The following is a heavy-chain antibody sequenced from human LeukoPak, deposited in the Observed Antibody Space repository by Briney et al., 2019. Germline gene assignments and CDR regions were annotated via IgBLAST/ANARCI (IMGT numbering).Heavy chain of an antibody. J-gene: IGHJ4*02. V-gene: IGHV3-23*01. Sequence: GGSLRLSCAASGFTFSSYAMSWVRQAPGKGLEWVSAISGSGGSTYYADYVKGRFTISRDNSKITLYLQMNSLRAEDTAVYYCAKMMGMAAAGTGDYWGQGTLVTVSS. D-gene: IGHD6-13*01. CDR2: ISGSGGST. CDR3: AKMMGMAAAGTGDY. CDR1: GFTFSSYA.